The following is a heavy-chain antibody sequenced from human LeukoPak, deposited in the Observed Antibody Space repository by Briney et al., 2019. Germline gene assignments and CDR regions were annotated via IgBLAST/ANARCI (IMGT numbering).Heavy chain of an antibody. CDR1: GGSISSGGYY. Sequence: SQTVSLTCTVSGGSISSGGYYWSWIRQHPGKGLEWIGNFYYSGSTYYNPSLKSRLTISLDTSQRQFSLRLSSVTAADTALYYCTRGSYDVLTGYSTLGEYWGQGTLVTVSS. D-gene: IGHD3-9*01. J-gene: IGHJ4*02. CDR3: TRGSYDVLTGYSTLGEY. V-gene: IGHV4-30-2*03. CDR2: FYYSGST.